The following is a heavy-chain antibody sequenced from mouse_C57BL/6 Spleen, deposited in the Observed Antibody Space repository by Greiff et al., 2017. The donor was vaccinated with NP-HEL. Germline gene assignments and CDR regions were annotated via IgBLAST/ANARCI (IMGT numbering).Heavy chain of an antibody. V-gene: IGHV1-22*01. D-gene: IGHD1-1*01. J-gene: IGHJ4*01. CDR2: INPNNGGT. CDR1: GYTFTDYN. Sequence: EVQLQQSGPELVKPGASVKMSCKASGYTFTDYNMHWVKQSHGKSLEWIGYINPNNGGTSYNQKFKGKATLTVNKSSSTAYMELRSLTSEDSAVYYGARGYYYGSSGAMDYWGQGTSVTVSS. CDR3: ARGYYYGSSGAMDY.